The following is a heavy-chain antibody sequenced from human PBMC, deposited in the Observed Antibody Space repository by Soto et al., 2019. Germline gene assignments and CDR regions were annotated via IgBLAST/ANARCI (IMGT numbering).Heavy chain of an antibody. CDR1: GFTFSSYE. CDR3: ARQRLLWFGELSALDP. D-gene: IGHD3-10*01. J-gene: IGHJ5*02. V-gene: IGHV3-48*03. Sequence: GGSLRLSCAASGFTFSSYEMNWVRQAPGKGLEWVSYISSSGSTIYYADSVKGRFTISRDNAKNSLYLQMNSLRAEDTAVYYCARQRLLWFGELSALDPWGQGTLVTVPQ. CDR2: ISSSGSTI.